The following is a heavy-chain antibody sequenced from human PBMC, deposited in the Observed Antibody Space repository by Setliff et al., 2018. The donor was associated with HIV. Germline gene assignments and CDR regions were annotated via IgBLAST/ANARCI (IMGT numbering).Heavy chain of an antibody. CDR3: ARGRLSWSPDF. Sequence: SVKVSCKASGGIFSMFAITWVRQAPGQGLEWMGRALPMFGTTDYAQKLQGRVTITADKSTSTTYMELSSLTSEDTAIYYCARGRLSWSPDFWGQGTLVTVSS. V-gene: IGHV1-69*06. J-gene: IGHJ4*02. CDR1: GGIFSMFA. CDR2: ALPMFGTT.